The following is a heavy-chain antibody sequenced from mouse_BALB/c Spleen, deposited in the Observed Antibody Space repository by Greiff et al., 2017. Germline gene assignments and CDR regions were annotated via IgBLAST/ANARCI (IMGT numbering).Heavy chain of an antibody. D-gene: IGHD2-4*01. Sequence: VQLQQPGAELVRPGALVKLSCKASGFNIKDYYMPWVKQRPEQGLEWIGWIDPENGNTIYDPKFQGKASITADTSSNTAYLQLSILTSEDTAVYYCARRGPRDYDSYYAMDYWGQGTSVTVSA. V-gene: IGHV14-1*02. J-gene: IGHJ4*01. CDR3: ARRGPRDYDSYYAMDY. CDR1: GFNIKDYY. CDR2: IDPENGNT.